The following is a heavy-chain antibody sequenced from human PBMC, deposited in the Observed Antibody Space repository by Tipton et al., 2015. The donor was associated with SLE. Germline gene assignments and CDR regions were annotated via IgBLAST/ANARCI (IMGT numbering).Heavy chain of an antibody. J-gene: IGHJ4*02. D-gene: IGHD2-2*01. CDR2: INQDGSEK. CDR3: SARRSTGHSTEDY. Sequence: SLRLSCAASGFTFSDYWMPWVRQAPGKGLEWVANINQDGSEKYLVDSVQGRFTISRDDSNSIAHLLLSSLKTEDTAVYYCSARRSTGHSTEDYWGQGTLVTVSS. V-gene: IGHV3-7*03. CDR1: GFTFSDYW.